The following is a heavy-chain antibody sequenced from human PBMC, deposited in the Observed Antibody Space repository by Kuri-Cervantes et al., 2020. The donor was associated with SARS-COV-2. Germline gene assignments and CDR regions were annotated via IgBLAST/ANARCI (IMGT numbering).Heavy chain of an antibody. CDR1: GGSISSGGYY. D-gene: IGHD6-6*01. V-gene: IGHV4-30-2*01. Sequence: SETLSLTCTASGGSISSGGYYWSWIRQPPGKGLEWIGYIYHSGSNYYNSSLKSRVTISVDRSKNQFSLKLSSVTAADTAVYYCARERQGLAARHNWFDPWGQGTLVTVSS. CDR3: ARERQGLAARHNWFDP. J-gene: IGHJ5*02. CDR2: IYHSGSN.